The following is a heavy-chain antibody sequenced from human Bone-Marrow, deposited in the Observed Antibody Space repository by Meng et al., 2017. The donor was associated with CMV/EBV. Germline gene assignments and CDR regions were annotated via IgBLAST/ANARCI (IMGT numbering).Heavy chain of an antibody. J-gene: IGHJ5*02. Sequence: SETLSLTCIVSGVSIKDYYWTWIRQPPGKGLEWIGHVFYYEDSRYYNPSLDSRVTISLDTSQNRVSLRLNSVTAADTAVYYCARGPTGSLGQQLTRGGWFDPWGQGTLVTVSS. D-gene: IGHD6-13*01. V-gene: IGHV4-59*01. CDR3: ARGPTGSLGQQLTRGGWFDP. CDR1: GVSIKDYY. CDR2: VFYYEDS.